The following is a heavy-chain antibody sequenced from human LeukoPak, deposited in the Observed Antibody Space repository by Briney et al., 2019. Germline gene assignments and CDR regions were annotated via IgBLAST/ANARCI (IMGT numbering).Heavy chain of an antibody. Sequence: GGSLRLSCAPSGFTFSTYSMDWVRQAAGGGLEWVSYISGSGGTTYYADSVQGRFTISRDNAKNCLELQMNSLGDEDTAVYYCARDSSSWYYWGQGALVTVSS. V-gene: IGHV3-48*02. J-gene: IGHJ4*02. CDR2: ISGSGGTT. CDR1: GFTFSTYS. CDR3: ARDSSSWYY. D-gene: IGHD6-13*01.